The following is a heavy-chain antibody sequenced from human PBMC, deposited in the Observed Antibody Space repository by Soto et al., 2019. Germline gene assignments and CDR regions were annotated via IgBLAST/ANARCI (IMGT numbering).Heavy chain of an antibody. J-gene: IGHJ6*02. CDR3: VRDRPPVPTANYYYYGMDV. CDR1: GDSVSSDSAA. V-gene: IGHV6-1*01. CDR2: TYYRSKWYS. D-gene: IGHD2-2*01. Sequence: HSQTLSLTCVISGDSVSSDSAAWNWIRQSPSRGLEWLGRTYYRSKWYSDYAVSVKSRITINPDTSTNQFSLQLNSVTPEDTAVYSCVRDRPPVPTANYYYYGMDVWGQGTTVTVS.